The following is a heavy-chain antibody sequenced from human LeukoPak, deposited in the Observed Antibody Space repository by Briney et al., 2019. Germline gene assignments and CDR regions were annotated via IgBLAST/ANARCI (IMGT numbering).Heavy chain of an antibody. Sequence: SETLSLTCAVYGGSFSGYYWSWLRQPPGKGLEWIGEINHSGSTNYNPSLKSRVTISVDTSKNQFSLKLSSVTAADTAVYYCARHVASSWTKLNWFDPWGQGTLVTVSS. CDR1: GGSFSGYY. CDR3: ARHVASSWTKLNWFDP. V-gene: IGHV4-34*01. CDR2: INHSGST. J-gene: IGHJ5*02. D-gene: IGHD6-13*01.